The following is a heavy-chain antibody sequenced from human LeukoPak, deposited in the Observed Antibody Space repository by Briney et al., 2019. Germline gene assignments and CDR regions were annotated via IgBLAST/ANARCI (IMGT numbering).Heavy chain of an antibody. CDR1: GYTFTGYY. J-gene: IGHJ4*02. CDR3: ARDNFGSPSNFDY. CDR2: ISAYNADT. D-gene: IGHD1-26*01. Sequence: ASVKVSCKASGYTFTGYYMHWVRQAPGQGLEWMGWISAYNADTHYAQRLQGRVTMTTDTSTSTAYMELRSLRSDDTAVYYCARDNFGSPSNFDYWGQGTLVTVSS. V-gene: IGHV1-18*04.